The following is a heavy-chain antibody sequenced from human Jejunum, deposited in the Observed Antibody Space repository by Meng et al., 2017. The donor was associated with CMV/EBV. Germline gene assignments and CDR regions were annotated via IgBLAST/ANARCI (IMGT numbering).Heavy chain of an antibody. D-gene: IGHD3-9*01. J-gene: IGHJ4*02. V-gene: IGHV3-64*02. CDR3: ARDGATGYFGDYFFDY. CDR2: ISSNGGSV. Sequence: TFSDYFIHWVRQAPGKGLEHVSLISSNGGSVYYADSVKGRFTISRDNSKNTLYLQMGSLRAEDMAVYYCARDGATGYFGDYFFDYWGQGTRVTVSS. CDR1: TFSDYF.